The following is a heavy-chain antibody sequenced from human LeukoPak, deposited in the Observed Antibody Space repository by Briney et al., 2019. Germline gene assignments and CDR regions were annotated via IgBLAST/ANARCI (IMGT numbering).Heavy chain of an antibody. CDR2: IYYSGST. D-gene: IGHD2-8*01. Sequence: PSETLSLTCTVSGGSISSSSYYWGWIRQPPGKGLEWIGSIYYSGSTYYNPSLKSRVTISVDTSKNQFSLKLSSVTAADTAVYYCARERCTNGVCYQDNYYYYYMDVWGKGTTVTVSS. CDR1: GGSISSSSYY. V-gene: IGHV4-39*07. J-gene: IGHJ6*03. CDR3: ARERCTNGVCYQDNYYYYYMDV.